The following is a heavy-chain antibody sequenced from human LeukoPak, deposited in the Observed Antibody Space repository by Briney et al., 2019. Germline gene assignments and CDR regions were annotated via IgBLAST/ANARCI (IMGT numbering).Heavy chain of an antibody. CDR3: ASYSRAAAGLFDY. CDR1: GYTFTSYH. CDR2: INPSGGST. V-gene: IGHV1-46*01. J-gene: IGHJ4*02. Sequence: ASVKVSCKASGYTFTSYHIHWVRQAPGQGLEWMGIINPSGGSTSYAQKFQGRVTITADESTSTAYMELSSLRSEDTAVYYCASYSRAAAGLFDYWGQGTLVTVSS. D-gene: IGHD6-13*01.